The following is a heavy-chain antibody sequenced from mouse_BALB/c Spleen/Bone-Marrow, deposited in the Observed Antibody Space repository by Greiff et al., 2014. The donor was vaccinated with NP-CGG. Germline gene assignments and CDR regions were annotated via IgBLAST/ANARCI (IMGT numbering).Heavy chain of an antibody. CDR3: ARSGEKYGAMDY. Sequence: EVKVEESGGGLVKPGGSLKLSCTASGFIFSDYYMYWVRQTPEKRLEWVAAISDGGSYTYYPDSVKGRFTISRVNAKNNLYLQMSSLKSEDTAMYYCARSGEKYGAMDYWGQGTSVTVSS. CDR2: ISDGGSYT. V-gene: IGHV5-4*02. CDR1: GFIFSDYY. J-gene: IGHJ4*01. D-gene: IGHD1-1*02.